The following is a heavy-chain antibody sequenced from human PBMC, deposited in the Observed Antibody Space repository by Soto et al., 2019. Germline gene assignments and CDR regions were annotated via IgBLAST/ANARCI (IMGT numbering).Heavy chain of an antibody. CDR2: INHSGST. Sequence: QVQLQQWGAGLLKPSETLSLTCAVYGGSFSGYYWSWIRQPPGKGLEWIGEINHSGSTNYNPSLKSRVTRAVDTAKNQFSLKLSSVTAADTAVYYCARGDQDMVVVVAALRNAFDIWGQGTMVTVSS. D-gene: IGHD2-15*01. V-gene: IGHV4-34*01. CDR3: ARGDQDMVVVVAALRNAFDI. J-gene: IGHJ3*02. CDR1: GGSFSGYY.